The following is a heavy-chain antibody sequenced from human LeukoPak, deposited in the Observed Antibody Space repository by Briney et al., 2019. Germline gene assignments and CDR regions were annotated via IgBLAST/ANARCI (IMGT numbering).Heavy chain of an antibody. D-gene: IGHD3-10*01. J-gene: IGHJ5*02. Sequence: SETLSLTCAVSGASFTGYYWTWIRQPPGKGLEWIGEINHSGSTIYNPSLKSRVTISVDTSKNQFSLKLRSVTAADTAVYYCATQYYFATGSYGPWGQGTLVTVSS. CDR1: GASFTGYY. CDR2: INHSGST. CDR3: ATQYYFATGSYGP. V-gene: IGHV4-34*01.